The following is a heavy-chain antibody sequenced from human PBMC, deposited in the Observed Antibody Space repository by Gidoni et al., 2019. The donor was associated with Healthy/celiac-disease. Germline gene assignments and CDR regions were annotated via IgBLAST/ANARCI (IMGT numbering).Heavy chain of an antibody. CDR3: ARVRGGPTLLWFGAMDV. V-gene: IGHV3-7*03. D-gene: IGHD3-10*01. CDR2: IKQDGSEK. CDR1: GFTFSSYW. J-gene: IGHJ6*02. Sequence: EVQLVESGGGLVQPGGSLRLSCAASGFTFSSYWMSWVRQAPGKGLEWVANIKQDGSEKYYVDSVKGRFTISRDNAKNSLYLQMNSLRAEDTAVYYCARVRGGPTLLWFGAMDVWGQGTTVTVSS.